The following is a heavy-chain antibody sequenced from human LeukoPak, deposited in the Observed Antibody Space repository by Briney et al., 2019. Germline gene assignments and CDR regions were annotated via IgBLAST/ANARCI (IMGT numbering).Heavy chain of an antibody. CDR3: ARVKGAFDI. CDR1: GFTFSSYW. Sequence: GGSLRLSCAASGFTFSSYWMHWVRQAPGKGRVWVSRINSDGSSTSYAGSVKGRFTISRDNAKNTLCLQMNSLRAEDTAVYYCARVKGAFDIWGQGTMVTVSS. V-gene: IGHV3-74*01. J-gene: IGHJ3*02. CDR2: INSDGSST.